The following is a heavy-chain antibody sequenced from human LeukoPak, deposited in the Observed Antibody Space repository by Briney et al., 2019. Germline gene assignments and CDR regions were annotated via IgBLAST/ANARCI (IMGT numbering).Heavy chain of an antibody. CDR1: GFTFSSYC. CDR3: AKDRSSSGYYASCFAP. D-gene: IGHD3-22*01. V-gene: IGHV3-23*01. CDR2: ISSSGSST. J-gene: IGHJ5*02. Sequence: PGGSLTLSCAASGFTFSSYCMSWVRQPAGKGLEWVSAISSSGSSTYYAASVKGRFTTFRDNYKHTTYLQMTCLIAEHAAVYYSAKDRSSSGYYASCFAPGGQRPVVSV.